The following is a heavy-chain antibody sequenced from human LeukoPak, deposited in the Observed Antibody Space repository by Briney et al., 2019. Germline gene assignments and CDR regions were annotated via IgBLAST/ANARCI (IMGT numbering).Heavy chain of an antibody. CDR2: MNPNSGNT. CDR3: AGRSRGLRFLEWLSDDY. V-gene: IGHV1-8*01. J-gene: IGHJ4*02. D-gene: IGHD3-3*01. CDR1: GYPFTSYD. Sequence: ASVKVSCKASGYPFTSYDINWVRQATGQGLEWMGWMNPNSGNTGYAQKFQGRVTMTRNTSISTAYMELSSLRSEDTAVYYCAGRSRGLRFLEWLSDDYWGQGTLVTVPS.